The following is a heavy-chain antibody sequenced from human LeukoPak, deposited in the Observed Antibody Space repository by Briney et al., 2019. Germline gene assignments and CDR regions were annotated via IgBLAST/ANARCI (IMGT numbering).Heavy chain of an antibody. J-gene: IGHJ2*01. CDR1: GGSFSGYY. Sequence: SETLSLTCAVYGGSFSGYYWNWIRQPPEKGQEWIGEINQSGSINYNPSLKSRVTMSVDTSKNQFSLKLSSVTAADTAVYYCARGSYGDYGFKHWYFDLWGRGTLVTVSS. CDR3: ARGSYGDYGFKHWYFDL. CDR2: INQSGSI. D-gene: IGHD4-17*01. V-gene: IGHV4-34*01.